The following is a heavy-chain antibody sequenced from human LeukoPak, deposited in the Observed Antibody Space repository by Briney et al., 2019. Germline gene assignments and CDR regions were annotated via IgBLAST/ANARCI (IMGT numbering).Heavy chain of an antibody. D-gene: IGHD5-12*01. Sequence: GGSLRLSCAASGFTFSNYWMHWVRQAPGKGLEWVGRIKSKTDGGTTDYAAPVKGKFTISRDDSKNTLFLQMNSLKTEDTAVYYCARGRGYSGYDDFRYWGQGTLVTVSS. CDR3: ARGRGYSGYDDFRY. V-gene: IGHV3-15*01. CDR1: GFTFSNYW. CDR2: IKSKTDGGTT. J-gene: IGHJ4*02.